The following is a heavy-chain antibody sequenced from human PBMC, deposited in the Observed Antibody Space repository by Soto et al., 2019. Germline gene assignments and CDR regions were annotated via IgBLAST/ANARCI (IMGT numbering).Heavy chain of an antibody. CDR1: GFTFSSYA. Sequence: GGSLRLSGAASGFTFSSYAMSWVRQAPGKGLEWVAVIRDGGSNTYYADSVKGRFTISRDNSKNTLYLQMNSLRAEDTAVYYCARDASRRYSSGWYPCWFDPWGQGTLVTVSS. V-gene: IGHV3-23*01. D-gene: IGHD6-19*01. CDR3: ARDASRRYSSGWYPCWFDP. J-gene: IGHJ5*02. CDR2: IRDGGSNT.